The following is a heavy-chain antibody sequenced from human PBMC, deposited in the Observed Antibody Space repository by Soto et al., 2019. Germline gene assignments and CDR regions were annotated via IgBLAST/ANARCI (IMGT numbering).Heavy chain of an antibody. Sequence: EVQVLESGGGLVQPGGSLRLSCAASGFTFSSHAMSWVRRAPGKGLEWVSAIGISHTPYYAAYYADSGKGRFTISRDNSKNTLFLQMNSLRAEDTAVYYCARHGGGGQAVRTFDSWGQGTLVTVSS. CDR1: GFTFSSHA. D-gene: IGHD2-15*01. CDR2: IGISHTPYYAA. J-gene: IGHJ4*02. CDR3: ARHGGGGQAVRTFDS. V-gene: IGHV3-23*01.